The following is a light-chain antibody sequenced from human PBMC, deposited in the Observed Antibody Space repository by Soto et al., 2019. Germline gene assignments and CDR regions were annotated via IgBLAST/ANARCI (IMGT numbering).Light chain of an antibody. Sequence: QSALTQPPSASGSPGQSVTISCTGTSSDVGGYNYVSWYQQYPGRAPKLMIYEVTKRPSGVADRFSGSKSSNTASLTVSGLRAEDEADYYCSSNAASNNFYFVFGGGTQLTVL. V-gene: IGLV2-8*01. CDR3: SSNAASNNFYFV. J-gene: IGLJ3*02. CDR1: SSDVGGYNY. CDR2: EVT.